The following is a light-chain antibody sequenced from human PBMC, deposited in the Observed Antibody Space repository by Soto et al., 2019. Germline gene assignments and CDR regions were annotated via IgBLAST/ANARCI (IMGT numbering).Light chain of an antibody. Sequence: AVPMTQLPSSFPASPAHIVPITGRASQGISSYLAWYQQKPGKAPKLLIYAASTLQSGVPSRFSGSGSGTDFTLTISCLQSEDFATYYCQQYYSYPRTFGQGTKVDIK. CDR2: AAS. CDR3: QQYYSYPRT. CDR1: QGISSY. V-gene: IGKV1-8*01. J-gene: IGKJ1*01.